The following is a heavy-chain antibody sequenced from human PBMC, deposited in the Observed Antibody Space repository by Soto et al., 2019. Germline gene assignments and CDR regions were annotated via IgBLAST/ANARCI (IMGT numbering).Heavy chain of an antibody. V-gene: IGHV4-39*01. CDR1: GGSIDSSDFY. CDR3: ARHGHWAPLDD. Sequence: QLQLQESGPGLVKPSETLSLTCSVSGGSIDSSDFYWVWFRQPPGEGLEWIGCTYYRRNTYYSTSLGSRATLSVDTFKNQCSLSLSPVTAADTAVYYCARHGHWAPLDDWGQGTLVTVSS. J-gene: IGHJ4*02. CDR2: TYYRRNT. D-gene: IGHD3-16*01.